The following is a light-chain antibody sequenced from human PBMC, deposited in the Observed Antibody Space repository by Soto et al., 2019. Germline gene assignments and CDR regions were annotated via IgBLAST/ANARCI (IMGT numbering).Light chain of an antibody. CDR3: SSYTSRRTQV. Sequence: QSVLTQPASVSAFPGQSITISCTGTSSDVGDYDYVSWYQQHPGKAPKLMIYEVTNRPSGVSNRFSGSKSGNTASLTISGLQAEDEADYYCSSYTSRRTQVFGTGTKVTVL. V-gene: IGLV2-14*01. CDR2: EVT. CDR1: SSDVGDYDY. J-gene: IGLJ1*01.